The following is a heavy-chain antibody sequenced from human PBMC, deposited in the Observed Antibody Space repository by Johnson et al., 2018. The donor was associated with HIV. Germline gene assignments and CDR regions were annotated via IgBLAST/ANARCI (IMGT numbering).Heavy chain of an antibody. D-gene: IGHD2-15*01. CDR1: GFTFDDYG. CDR3: AREGGSCSGGWCLDALDF. V-gene: IGHV3-20*04. J-gene: IGHJ3*01. CDR2: INWNGGST. Sequence: MMLVESGGGLVQPGGSLRLSCEASGFTFDDYGMTWVRQPPGKGLEWVSGINWNGGSTGYGDSVKGRFTISRDNAKNSLYLQMNSLRAEDTAVYYCAREGGSCSGGWCLDALDFWGQGTTVTVSS.